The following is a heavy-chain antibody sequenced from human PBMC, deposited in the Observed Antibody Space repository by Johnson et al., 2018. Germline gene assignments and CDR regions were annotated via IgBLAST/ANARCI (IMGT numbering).Heavy chain of an antibody. V-gene: IGHV3-21*01. CDR1: GFTFSTYS. J-gene: IGHJ3*02. Sequence: EVQLVESGGGLVKPGGSLRLSCAASGFTFSTYSMNWVRQAPGKGLEWVSSISGSSSYIYYADPVKGRFTISRADAKNSLYLQMNSLGAGDTAVYYCARDFATRSCGYGDYGGAAFDIWGQGTMVTVSS. CDR3: ARDFATRSCGYGDYGGAAFDI. D-gene: IGHD4-17*01. CDR2: ISGSSSYI.